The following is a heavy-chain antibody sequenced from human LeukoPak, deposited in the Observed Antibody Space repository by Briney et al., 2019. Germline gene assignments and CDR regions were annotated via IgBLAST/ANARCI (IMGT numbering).Heavy chain of an antibody. V-gene: IGHV1-2*02. CDR1: GYTFTGYY. J-gene: IGHJ5*02. D-gene: IGHD5-18*01. CDR3: ARGLDLYPGYSYGQNWFDP. CDR2: INPNSGAT. Sequence: GASVKVSCKASGYTFTGYYIHWVRRAPGQGLEWMGWINPNSGATNYAQKIQGRVTMTRDTSISTAYMELSRLRYDDTAVYYCARGLDLYPGYSYGQNWFDPWGQGTLVTVSS.